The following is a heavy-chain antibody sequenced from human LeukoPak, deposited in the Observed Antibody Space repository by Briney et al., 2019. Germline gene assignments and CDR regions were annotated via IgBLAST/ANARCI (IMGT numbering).Heavy chain of an antibody. CDR3: VRDGYGSGSYYNVIFGY. D-gene: IGHD3-10*01. CDR1: GFTLSSYW. V-gene: IGHV3-7*01. Sequence: GGSLRLSCAASGFTLSSYWMSWVRQAPGKGLEWVANIKHGGSEKYYVDSVKGRFTISRDNAKNSLYLQMNSLRAEDTPVYFCVRDGYGSGSYYNVIFGYWGKGTLVTVSS. CDR2: IKHGGSEK. J-gene: IGHJ4*02.